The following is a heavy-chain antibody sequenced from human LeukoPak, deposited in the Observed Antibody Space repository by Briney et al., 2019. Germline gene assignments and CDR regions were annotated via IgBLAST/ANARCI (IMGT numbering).Heavy chain of an antibody. Sequence: GSLRLSCAASGFTFSSYAMSWVRQAPGKGLEWVSAISGSGGSTYYADSVKGRFTISRDNSKNTLYLQMNSLRAEDTAVYYCAKDHEDCGGDCSPFDYWGQGTLVTVSS. CDR1: GFTFSSYA. V-gene: IGHV3-23*01. D-gene: IGHD2-21*02. J-gene: IGHJ4*02. CDR2: ISGSGGST. CDR3: AKDHEDCGGDCSPFDY.